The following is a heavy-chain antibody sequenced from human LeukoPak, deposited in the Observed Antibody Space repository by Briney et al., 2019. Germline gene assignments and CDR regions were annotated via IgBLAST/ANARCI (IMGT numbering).Heavy chain of an antibody. Sequence: PGGSLRLSCAASGFTFSGYHMNWLRLAPGKGLEWDSSISSSSSYINYADSVKGRFAISRNNAKNLLYLQMNSLRAEDTAVYYCARAMKVGATGAGYWGQGTLVTVSS. CDR1: GFTFSGYH. CDR2: ISSSSSYI. CDR3: ARAMKVGATGAGY. D-gene: IGHD1-26*01. V-gene: IGHV3-21*06. J-gene: IGHJ4*02.